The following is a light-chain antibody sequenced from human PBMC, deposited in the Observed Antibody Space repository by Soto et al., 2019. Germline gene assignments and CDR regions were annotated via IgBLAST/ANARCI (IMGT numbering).Light chain of an antibody. CDR1: QNISSH. CDR2: AAS. J-gene: IGKJ4*01. CDR3: LQDYNYPLT. V-gene: IGKV1-6*01. Sequence: IRVTQSPSSLSASVVDRLTITCVTSQNISSHFNWYRQKPGKAPKLLIHAASTLQSGVPSRFSGSGSGTDFTLTISSLQPEDFATYYCLQDYNYPLTFGGGTKVDIK.